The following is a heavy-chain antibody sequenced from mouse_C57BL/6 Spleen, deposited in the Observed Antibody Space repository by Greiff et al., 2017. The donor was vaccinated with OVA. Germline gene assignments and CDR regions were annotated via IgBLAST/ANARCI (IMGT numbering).Heavy chain of an antibody. Sequence: VQLQQSGPELVKPGASVKISCKASGYTFTDYYMNWVKQSHGKSLEWIGDINPNNGGTSYNQKFKGKATLTVDKSSSTAYMELRSLTSEDSAVYDCARLGLRRDYCDYWGQGTTLTVSS. V-gene: IGHV1-26*01. CDR1: GYTFTDYY. CDR3: ARLGLRRDYCDY. CDR2: INPNNGGT. J-gene: IGHJ2*01. D-gene: IGHD2-2*01.